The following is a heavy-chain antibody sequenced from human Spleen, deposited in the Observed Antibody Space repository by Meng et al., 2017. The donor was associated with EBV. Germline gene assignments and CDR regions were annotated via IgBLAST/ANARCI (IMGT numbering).Heavy chain of an antibody. V-gene: IGHV3-74*01. J-gene: IGHJ4*02. CDR1: GFTLSSYW. CDR2: INSDGNVI. D-gene: IGHD1-26*01. Sequence: EVQVMESGGGLFKPGGSLRLSCADSGFTLSSYWVHWVRQAPGKGLVWVSRINSDGNVITYADSVKGRFTISRDNAKNTAYLQMNNVRAEDTAVYYCAKDCFGAKDSWGQGTLDTVSS. CDR3: AKDCFGAKDS.